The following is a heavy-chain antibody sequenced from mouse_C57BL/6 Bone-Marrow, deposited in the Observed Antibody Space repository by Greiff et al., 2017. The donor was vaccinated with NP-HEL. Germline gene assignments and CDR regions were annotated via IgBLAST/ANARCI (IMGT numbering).Heavy chain of an antibody. CDR1: GFNIKNTY. CDR3: ASVTTVVATEGAMAY. J-gene: IGHJ4*01. D-gene: IGHD1-1*01. Sequence: VQLQQSVAELVRPGASVKLSCTASGFNIKNTYMHWVKQRPEQGLEWIGRIDPANGNTKYAPKFQGKATITADTSSNTAYLQLSSLTSEDTAIYYCASVTTVVATEGAMAYWGQGTSVTVSS. V-gene: IGHV14-3*01. CDR2: IDPANGNT.